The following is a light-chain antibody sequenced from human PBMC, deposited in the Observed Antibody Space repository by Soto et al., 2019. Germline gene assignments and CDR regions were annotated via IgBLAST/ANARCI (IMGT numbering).Light chain of an antibody. J-gene: IGLJ1*01. CDR1: SSDVGIYNL. CDR3: CSYAGSSTYV. Sequence: QSALTQPASVSGSPGQSITISCTGTSSDVGIYNLVSWYQQHPGKAPKLMIYEGSKRPSGVSNRFSGSKSGNTASLTISGLQAEDEADYYCCSYAGSSTYVFGTGTKFTVL. CDR2: EGS. V-gene: IGLV2-23*01.